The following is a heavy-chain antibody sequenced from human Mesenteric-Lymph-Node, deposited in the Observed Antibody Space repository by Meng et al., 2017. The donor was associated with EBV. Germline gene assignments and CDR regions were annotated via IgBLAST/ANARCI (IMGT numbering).Heavy chain of an antibody. Sequence: VQLVHSGAEVMKPGASVMASCKASGYTFTSYDINWVRQATGQGLEWMGWMNPKSGNTGYAQKFQGRVTMTRNTYISTAYMELSSLRSEDTAVYYCARRYRGIDYWGQGTLVTVSS. CDR1: GYTFTSYD. J-gene: IGHJ4*02. CDR2: MNPKSGNT. V-gene: IGHV1-8*01. CDR3: ARRYRGIDY. D-gene: IGHD3-16*01.